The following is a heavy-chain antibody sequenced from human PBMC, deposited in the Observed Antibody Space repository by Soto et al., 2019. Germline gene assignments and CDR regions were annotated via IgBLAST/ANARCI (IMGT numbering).Heavy chain of an antibody. D-gene: IGHD3-22*01. CDR3: AKDQSNSNPLYYFDF. CDR2: MSRTGDNT. Sequence: PGESLKISCAASGFTFSIYAMTWVRQSPGKGLEWVSSMSRTGDNTYYADSVKGRFTISRDNSKNTLYLQMNSLRAEDTAIYYCAKDQSNSNPLYYFDFWGPGTLVTVS. CDR1: GFTFSIYA. V-gene: IGHV3-23*01. J-gene: IGHJ4*02.